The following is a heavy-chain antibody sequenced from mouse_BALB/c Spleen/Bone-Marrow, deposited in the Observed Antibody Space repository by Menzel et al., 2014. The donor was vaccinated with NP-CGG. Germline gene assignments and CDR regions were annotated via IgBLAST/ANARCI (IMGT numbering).Heavy chain of an antibody. D-gene: IGHD2-4*01. CDR2: IYPGDFNT. Sequence: HVQLQQPGPELVKPGASVRISCKASGYTFTSYYIHWVKQRPGQGLEWIGWIYPGDFNTKYNEKFKGKATLTADKSSSTAYMQLSSLTSEDSAVYFCARKSQRAYDSMNYWGPGTSVTVSS. CDR3: ARKSQRAYDSMNY. CDR1: GYTFTSYY. J-gene: IGHJ4*01. V-gene: IGHV1S56*01.